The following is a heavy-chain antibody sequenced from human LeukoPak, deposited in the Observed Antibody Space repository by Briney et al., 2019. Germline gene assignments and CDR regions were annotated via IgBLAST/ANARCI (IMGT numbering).Heavy chain of an antibody. CDR2: IYDSGST. D-gene: IGHD3-16*01. CDR3: ARHYGP. CDR1: GGSFSGYY. Sequence: PSETLSLTCDVYGGSFSGYYWSWIRQPPGKGLEWIGSIYDSGSTYYNPSLKSRVAISVDTSKNQFSLKLNSVTAADTAVYYCARHYGPWGQGTLVTVSS. J-gene: IGHJ5*02. V-gene: IGHV4-34*01.